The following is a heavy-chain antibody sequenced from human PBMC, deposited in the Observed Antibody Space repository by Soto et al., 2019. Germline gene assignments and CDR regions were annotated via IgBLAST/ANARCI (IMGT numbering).Heavy chain of an antibody. D-gene: IGHD5-12*01. CDR3: AGGVATLLA. CDR1: GFTFSTYW. CDR2: INSDGSTT. Sequence: EVQLVESGGGLVQPGGSLRLSCAASGFTFSTYWMHWVRQVPGKGLVWVSRINSDGSTTSYADSVKGRFTISRDIAKNTLFLQMNSLRAEDTAVYYCAGGVATLLAWGQGTLVTVSS. J-gene: IGHJ5*02. V-gene: IGHV3-74*01.